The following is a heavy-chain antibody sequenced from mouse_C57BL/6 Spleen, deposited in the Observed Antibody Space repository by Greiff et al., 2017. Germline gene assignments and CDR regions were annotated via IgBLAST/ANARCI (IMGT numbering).Heavy chain of an antibody. J-gene: IGHJ3*01. D-gene: IGHD1-1*01. V-gene: IGHV1-52*01. Sequence: QVQLQQPGAELVRPGSSVKLSCKASGYTFTSYWMHWVKQRPIQGLEWIGNIDPSDSETPYNQKFKDKATLTVDKSSSTAYMQLSSLASEDSAVYYCARYGSFAYWGQGTMVTVSA. CDR2: IDPSDSET. CDR3: ARYGSFAY. CDR1: GYTFTSYW.